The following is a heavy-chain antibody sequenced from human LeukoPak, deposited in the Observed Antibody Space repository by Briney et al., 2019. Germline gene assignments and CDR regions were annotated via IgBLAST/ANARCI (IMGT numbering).Heavy chain of an antibody. CDR2: IYYSGST. D-gene: IGHD5-24*01. V-gene: IGHV4-59*08. CDR1: GGSINGYY. CDR3: ARATSARSPKVWLQVFDY. Sequence: PSETLSLTCIVSGGSINGYYWSWIRQPPGKGLEWIGYIYYSGSTNYNPSLKSRVTISVDTSKNQFSLKLSSVTAADAAVYYCARATSARSPKVWLQVFDYWGQGTLVTVSS. J-gene: IGHJ4*02.